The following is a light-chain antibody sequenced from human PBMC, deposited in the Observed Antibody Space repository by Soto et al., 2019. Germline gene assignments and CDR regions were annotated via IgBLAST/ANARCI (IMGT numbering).Light chain of an antibody. Sequence: VLTQSPVTLSLSPGERATLSCRASEIVTSSYLAWYQQKPGQPPRLLIYGASDRAAGIPDRFSGSGSGTDFTLTISRLEPADFAVYYCQQYDTSLWAYTFGQGTKLES. V-gene: IGKV3-20*01. CDR2: GAS. CDR3: QQYDTSLWAYT. CDR1: EIVTSSY. J-gene: IGKJ2*01.